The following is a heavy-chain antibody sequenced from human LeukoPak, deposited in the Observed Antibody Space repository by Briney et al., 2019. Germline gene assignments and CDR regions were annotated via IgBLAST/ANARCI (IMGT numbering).Heavy chain of an antibody. CDR1: GGSISLYY. D-gene: IGHD6-19*01. CDR2: NSSNGNT. V-gene: IGHV4-59*07. J-gene: IGHJ4*02. Sequence: ADTLSLTCTVSGGSISLYYWTWIRQPPAEGLEWIGYNSSNGNTNYNPSLKRRVTISVDMSKNQFSLRLSSVTAADTAVYYCARAGSGWSFYYWGQGTLVTVSS. CDR3: ARAGSGWSFYY.